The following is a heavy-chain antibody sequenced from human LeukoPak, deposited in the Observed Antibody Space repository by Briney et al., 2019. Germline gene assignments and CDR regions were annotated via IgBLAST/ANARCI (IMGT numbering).Heavy chain of an antibody. D-gene: IGHD5-18*01. CDR2: IKQDGSEK. Sequence: PGGSLRLSCAASGFTFSSSWMSWVRQAPGKGLEWVANIKQDGSEKYYVDSVKGRFTISRDNAKTSLYLQMNSLRAEDTAVYYCARDLSGIAGYTYGRGIDYWGQGTLVTVSS. CDR1: GFTFSSSW. J-gene: IGHJ4*02. V-gene: IGHV3-7*01. CDR3: ARDLSGIAGYTYGRGIDY.